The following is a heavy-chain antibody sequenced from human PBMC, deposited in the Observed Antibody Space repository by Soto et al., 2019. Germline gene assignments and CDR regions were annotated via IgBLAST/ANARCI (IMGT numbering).Heavy chain of an antibody. J-gene: IGHJ6*02. Sequence: QLQLQESGSGLVKPSQTLSLTCAVSGGSISSGGYSWSWIRQPPGKGLEWIGYIYHSGSTYYNPYLKSRVTISVDRAKNQFSLKLSSVTAADTAVYYCARGRPPPLIGMDVWGQGTTVTVSS. CDR3: ARGRPPPLIGMDV. V-gene: IGHV4-30-2*01. CDR2: IYHSGST. CDR1: GGSISSGGYS.